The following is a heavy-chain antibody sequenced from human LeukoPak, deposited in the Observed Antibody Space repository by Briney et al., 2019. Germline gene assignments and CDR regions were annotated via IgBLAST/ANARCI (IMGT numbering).Heavy chain of an antibody. Sequence: GGSLRLSCAAAGLTFSSYAMSLVRQAPGKGLEWVSAISGSGGSTYYADSVKGRFTISRDNSKNTLYVQMNSLRAEDTAVYYCFDTAMAGCWGQGTLVTVSS. CDR2: ISGSGGST. V-gene: IGHV3-23*01. D-gene: IGHD5-18*01. J-gene: IGHJ4*02. CDR1: GLTFSSYA. CDR3: FDTAMAGC.